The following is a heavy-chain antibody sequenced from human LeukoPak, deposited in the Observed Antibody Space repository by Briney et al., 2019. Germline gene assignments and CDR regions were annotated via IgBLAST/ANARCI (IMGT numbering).Heavy chain of an antibody. CDR1: GYTFTGSY. D-gene: IGHD3-22*01. Sequence: ASVKVSCKASGYTFTGSYIHWVRQAPGQGLEWMGWINPNSGGTNYAQKFQGRVTMTRYTSISTAYMELSRLRSDDTAVYYCARGKGITMIVAHWGQGTLVTVSS. CDR2: INPNSGGT. V-gene: IGHV1-2*02. J-gene: IGHJ4*02. CDR3: ARGKGITMIVAH.